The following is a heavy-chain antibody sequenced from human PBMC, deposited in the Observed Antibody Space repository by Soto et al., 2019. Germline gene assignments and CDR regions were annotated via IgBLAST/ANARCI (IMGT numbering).Heavy chain of an antibody. CDR1: GGSISSSNW. V-gene: IGHV4-4*02. CDR2: IYHSGST. Sequence: QVQLQESGPGLVKPSGTLSLTCAVSGGSISSSNWWSWVRQPPGKGLEWIGEIYHSGSTNYNPSLKSRVTISVDKSKNQFSLKLSSVTAADTAVYYCARRGYYDSSGYYPLDAFDIWGQGTMVTVSS. CDR3: ARRGYYDSSGYYPLDAFDI. J-gene: IGHJ3*02. D-gene: IGHD3-22*01.